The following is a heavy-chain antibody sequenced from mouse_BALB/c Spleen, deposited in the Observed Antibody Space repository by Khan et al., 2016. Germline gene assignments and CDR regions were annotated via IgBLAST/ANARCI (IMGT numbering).Heavy chain of an antibody. V-gene: IGHV9-1*02. CDR2: INTYTGEP. D-gene: IGHD1-1*01. J-gene: IGHJ2*01. Sequence: QIQLVQSGPELKKPGETVKISCKASGYTFTNYGMNWVKQAPGKGLKWMGWINTYTGEPTYADDFKGRFAFSLETSASTAYLQINNLKNEDMATYFCARYYVSSYYFDYWGQGTTLTVSS. CDR1: GYTFTNYG. CDR3: ARYYVSSYYFDY.